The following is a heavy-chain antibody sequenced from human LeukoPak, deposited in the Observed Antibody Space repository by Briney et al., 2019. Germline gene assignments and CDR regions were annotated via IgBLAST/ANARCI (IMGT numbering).Heavy chain of an antibody. CDR3: ARDDNSGYYSGP. D-gene: IGHD3-22*01. V-gene: IGHV1-2*06. CDR2: INPSSGGT. J-gene: IGHJ5*02. CDR1: GYTFTSYG. Sequence: ASVKVSCKASGYTFTSYGISWVRQAPGQGLEWMGRINPSSGGTNYAQKFQGRVTMTRDTSISTAYMELSRLRSDDTAVYYCARDDNSGYYSGPWGRGTLVTVSS.